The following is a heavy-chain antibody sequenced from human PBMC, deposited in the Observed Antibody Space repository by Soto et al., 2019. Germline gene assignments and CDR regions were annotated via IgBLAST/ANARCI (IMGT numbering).Heavy chain of an antibody. CDR2: IYYSGST. CDR1: GGSLSSYY. V-gene: IGHV4-59*06. D-gene: IGHD6-6*01. Sequence: PSETLSLTCTVSGGSLSSYYWSWIRQHPGKGLEWIGYIYYSGSTYYNPSLKSRVTISVDTSKNQFSLKLSSVTAADTAVYYCARDYSEQLVVGISCWFDPWGQGTLVTVSS. J-gene: IGHJ5*02. CDR3: ARDYSEQLVVGISCWFDP.